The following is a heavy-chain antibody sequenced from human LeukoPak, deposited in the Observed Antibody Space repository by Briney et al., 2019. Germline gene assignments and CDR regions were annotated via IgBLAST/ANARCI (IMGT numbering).Heavy chain of an antibody. V-gene: IGHV3-48*03. D-gene: IGHD3-10*01. CDR1: EFTFSAYE. CDR3: AREAYGSGSQDVFDI. Sequence: GGSLRLSCEASEFTFSAYEMNWVRQAPGKGLEWVSYISSSGTIIHYVDSVKGRFTISRDNAKNSLYLQMNSLRGEDTAVYYCAREAYGSGSQDVFDILGQERMVTVSS. CDR2: ISSSGTII. J-gene: IGHJ3*02.